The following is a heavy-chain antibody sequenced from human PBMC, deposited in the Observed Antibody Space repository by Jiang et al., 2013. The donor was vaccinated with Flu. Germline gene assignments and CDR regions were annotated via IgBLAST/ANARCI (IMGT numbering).Heavy chain of an antibody. J-gene: IGHJ2*01. V-gene: IGHV6-1*01. Sequence: SRGLEWLGRTYYRSKWYNDYALSVKSRITINPDTSKNQFSLQLNSVTPEDTAVYYCARGTGAGLWFFDLWGRGTLVTVSS. CDR3: ARGTGAGLWFFDL. CDR2: TYYRSKWYN. D-gene: IGHD1-1*01.